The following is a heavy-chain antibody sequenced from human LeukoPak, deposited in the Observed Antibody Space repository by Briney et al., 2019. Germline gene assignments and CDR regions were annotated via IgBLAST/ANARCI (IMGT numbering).Heavy chain of an antibody. D-gene: IGHD4-23*01. CDR3: ARNGDDYGGNGSLD. J-gene: IGHJ4*02. V-gene: IGHV4-39*01. Sequence: SETLSLTCTVSGGSISSSSYYWGWIRQPPGKGLEWIGSIYYSGSTYYNPSLKSRVTISVDTSKNQFSLKLSSVTAADTAVYYCARNGDDYGGNGSLDWGQGTLVTVSS. CDR2: IYYSGST. CDR1: GGSISSSSYY.